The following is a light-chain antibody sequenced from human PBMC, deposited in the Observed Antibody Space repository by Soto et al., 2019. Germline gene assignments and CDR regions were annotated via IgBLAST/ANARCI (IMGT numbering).Light chain of an antibody. CDR3: GTWDSSLSADV. V-gene: IGLV1-51*02. Sequence: QAVVTQPPSVSAAPGQKVTISCSGSSSNIGVTSVSWYQQLPGAAPKLLIYENDKRPSGIPDRFSGSKSGTSATLGITGLQTGDEADYYCGTWDSSLSADVFGTGTKLTVL. J-gene: IGLJ1*01. CDR2: END. CDR1: SSNIGVTS.